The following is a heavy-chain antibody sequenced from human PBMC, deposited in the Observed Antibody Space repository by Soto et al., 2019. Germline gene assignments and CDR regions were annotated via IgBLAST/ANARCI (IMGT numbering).Heavy chain of an antibody. J-gene: IGHJ5*02. Sequence: PGGSLRLSCAASGFTFSSYGMHGVRQAPGKGLEWVAVIWYDGSNKYYADSVKGRFTISRDNSKNTLYLQLNSLSAADTAVYSCARGVVGEVLRILEWLPPPNWFDPGGQGALVTVSS. D-gene: IGHD3-3*01. CDR1: GFTFSSYG. CDR3: ARGVVGEVLRILEWLPPPNWFDP. V-gene: IGHV3-33*01. CDR2: IWYDGSNK.